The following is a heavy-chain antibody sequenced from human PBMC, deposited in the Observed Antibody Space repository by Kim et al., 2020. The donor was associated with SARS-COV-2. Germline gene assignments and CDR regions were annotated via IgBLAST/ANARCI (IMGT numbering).Heavy chain of an antibody. V-gene: IGHV3-53*01. Sequence: TYYADSVKSRFTISRDNSKTTLNLQMNSLSAEDTAVYYCARARLVADGLDVWGQGTTVTV. J-gene: IGHJ6*02. CDR3: ARARLVADGLDV. CDR2: T.